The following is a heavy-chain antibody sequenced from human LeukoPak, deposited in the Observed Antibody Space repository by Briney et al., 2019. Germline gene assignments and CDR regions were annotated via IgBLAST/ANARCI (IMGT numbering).Heavy chain of an antibody. D-gene: IGHD3-10*02. CDR2: ISYDGSNE. CDR1: GFTFSRYT. Sequence: PGRSLRLSCAASGFTFSRYTMHWVRQAPGKGLEWVAVISYDGSNEYYADSVKGRFTISRDNSKNTLYFQMNSLRAEDSAVYYCASGALLEELLGAFAIWGQGTMVTVSS. V-gene: IGHV3-30*14. CDR3: ASGALLEELLGAFAI. J-gene: IGHJ3*02.